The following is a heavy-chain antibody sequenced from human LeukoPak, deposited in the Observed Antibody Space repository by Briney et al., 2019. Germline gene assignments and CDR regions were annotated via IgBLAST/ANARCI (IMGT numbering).Heavy chain of an antibody. D-gene: IGHD5-24*01. Sequence: PGGSLGLSCAASGFTFRNYWMIWVRQAPGKGLEWVGNIKGDGSEKRYADSVRGRFTISRDNAQTSLYLQMNSLRAEDTAVYYCARASDPWLQLTWGQGTLVTVSS. CDR1: GFTFRNYW. CDR3: ARASDPWLQLT. V-gene: IGHV3-7*05. CDR2: IKGDGSEK. J-gene: IGHJ5*02.